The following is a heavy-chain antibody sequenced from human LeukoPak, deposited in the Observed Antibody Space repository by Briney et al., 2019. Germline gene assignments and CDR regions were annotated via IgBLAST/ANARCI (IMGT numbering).Heavy chain of an antibody. Sequence: SETLSLTCTVSGGSISSSSYYWGWIRQPPGKGLEWIGSIYYSGSTYYNPSLRSRVTISVDTSKNQFSLKLSCVTAADTAVYYCARYHSYCSSTSCYFIFLFDYWGQGTLVTVSS. CDR3: ARYHSYCSSTSCYFIFLFDY. D-gene: IGHD2-2*01. CDR2: IYYSGST. V-gene: IGHV4-39*01. J-gene: IGHJ4*02. CDR1: GGSISSSSYY.